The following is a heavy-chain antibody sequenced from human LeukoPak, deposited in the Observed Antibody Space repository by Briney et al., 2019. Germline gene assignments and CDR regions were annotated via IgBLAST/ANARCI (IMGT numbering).Heavy chain of an antibody. CDR2: ISSSSSTI. D-gene: IGHD3-9*01. CDR1: GFTFSSYS. V-gene: IGHV3-48*01. J-gene: IGHJ6*04. CDR3: ARDSGTIPPDV. Sequence: RGSRTLSWAASGFTFSSYSMNWVRQAPGKGLEWVSYISSSSSTIYYADSVKGRFTISRDNAKNSLYLQMNSLRAEDTAVYYCARDSGTIPPDVWGKGTTVTVSS.